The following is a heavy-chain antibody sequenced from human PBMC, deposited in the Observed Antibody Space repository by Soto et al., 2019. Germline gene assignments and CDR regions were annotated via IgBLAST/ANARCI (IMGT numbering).Heavy chain of an antibody. CDR2: INTYNGNT. CDR1: GYTLTSYG. V-gene: IGHV1-8*01. D-gene: IGHD3-10*01. J-gene: IGHJ5*02. CDR3: ARGITMVRGVIKFDWFDP. Sequence: ASVKVSCKASGYTLTSYGLSWVRQAPGQGLEWMGWINTYNGNTYYAQRFQGRVTMTRDTSITTAYMELSNLRSEDTAVYYCARGITMVRGVIKFDWFDPWGQGTLVTVSS.